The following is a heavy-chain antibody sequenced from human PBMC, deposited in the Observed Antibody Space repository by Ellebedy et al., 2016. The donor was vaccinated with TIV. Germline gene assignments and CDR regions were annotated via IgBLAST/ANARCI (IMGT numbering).Heavy chain of an antibody. CDR3: ARATLYNRGDN. Sequence: GRSLRLSXAASGCTVSSNYMNWVRQVPGKGLEWVSIIYPDGGAYYAGSVKGRFTISRDSSQNTLSLQMNSLRVEDTAVYYCARATLYNRGDNWGQGTLVTVSA. D-gene: IGHD1-1*01. CDR2: IYPDGGA. J-gene: IGHJ4*02. V-gene: IGHV3-53*01. CDR1: GCTVSSNY.